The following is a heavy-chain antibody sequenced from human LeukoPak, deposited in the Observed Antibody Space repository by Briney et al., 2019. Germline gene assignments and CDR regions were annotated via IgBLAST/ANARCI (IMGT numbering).Heavy chain of an antibody. CDR1: GGSVSSGDYY. CDR2: IYTSGST. D-gene: IGHD1-7*01. Sequence: PSETLSLTCTVSGGSVSSGDYYWTWIRQPAGKGLEWIGRIYTSGSTSYSPSLKGRVTISLDTSKNQFSLRLSSVTAADTAVYYCARGGELLNYLGQGTLVTVSS. J-gene: IGHJ4*02. CDR3: ARGGELLNY. V-gene: IGHV4-61*02.